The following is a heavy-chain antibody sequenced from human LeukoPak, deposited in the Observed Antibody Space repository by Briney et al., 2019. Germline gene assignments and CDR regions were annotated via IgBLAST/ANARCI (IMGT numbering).Heavy chain of an antibody. CDR3: AKDGNMDSYDFWSGYYTPNFDY. CDR1: GFTFRNYG. J-gene: IGHJ4*02. V-gene: IGHV3-30*18. Sequence: PGGSLRLSCAASGFTFRNYGMHWVRQVPGKGLEWLGVVTYDGSKAFYADSVKGRLTISRDNSKNTLYLQMNSLRAEDTAVYYCAKDGNMDSYDFWSGYYTPNFDYWGQGTLVTVSS. CDR2: VTYDGSKA. D-gene: IGHD3-3*01.